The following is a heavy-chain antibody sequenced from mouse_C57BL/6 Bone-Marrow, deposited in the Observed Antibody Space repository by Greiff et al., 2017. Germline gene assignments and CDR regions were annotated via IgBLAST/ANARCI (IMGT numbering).Heavy chain of an antibody. V-gene: IGHV1-15*01. J-gene: IGHJ3*01. Sequence: QVQLQQSGAELVRPGASVTLSCKASGYTFTDYEMHWVKQTPVHGLEWIGAIDPETGGTAYNQKFKGKAILTADKSSSTAYMELRSLTSEDSAVYYCTRHYGRSWFAYWGQGTPVTVSA. D-gene: IGHD1-1*01. CDR3: TRHYGRSWFAY. CDR2: IDPETGGT. CDR1: GYTFTDYE.